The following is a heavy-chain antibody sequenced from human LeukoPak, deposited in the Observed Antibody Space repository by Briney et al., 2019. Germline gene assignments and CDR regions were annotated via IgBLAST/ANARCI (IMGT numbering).Heavy chain of an antibody. CDR1: GFTFSNVW. Sequence: GGSLRLSCAASGFTFSNVWMNWVRQAPGKGLEWVGRIKSKTDGGTTNYAAPVNGRFTISRDDSKNTLYLQMSSLKTEDTAVYYCITASPTTYYYYYMDVWGKGTTVTVSS. J-gene: IGHJ6*03. CDR2: IKSKTDGGTT. CDR3: ITASPTTYYYYYMDV. V-gene: IGHV3-15*01. D-gene: IGHD1-14*01.